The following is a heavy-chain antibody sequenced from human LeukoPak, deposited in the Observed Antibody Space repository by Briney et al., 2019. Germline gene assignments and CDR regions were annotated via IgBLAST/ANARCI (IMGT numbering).Heavy chain of an antibody. D-gene: IGHD6-19*01. CDR1: GGSFSGYY. CDR3: AKAGRTAVAGTVPRYFQH. Sequence: SETLSLTCAVYGGSFSGYYWSWIRQPPGKGLEWIGEINHSGSTNYNPSLKSRVTISVDTSKNQFSLKLSSVTAADTAVYYCAKAGRTAVAGTVPRYFQHWGQGTLVTVSS. CDR2: INHSGST. V-gene: IGHV4-34*01. J-gene: IGHJ1*01.